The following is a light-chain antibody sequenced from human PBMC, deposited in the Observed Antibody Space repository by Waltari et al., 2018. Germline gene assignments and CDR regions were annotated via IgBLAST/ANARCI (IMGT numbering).Light chain of an antibody. CDR2: WAS. J-gene: IGKJ1*01. Sequence: DIVMTQSPDSLAVSLGERATINCKSSQSVLYSSNNKNYLAWYQQKPGQPPKLLIRWASTRESGGPARFSGSGSGTDFTLPISSLQAEDVAVYYCQQYYRSRTFGQGTRVEIK. CDR1: QSVLYSSNNKNY. V-gene: IGKV4-1*01. CDR3: QQYYRSRT.